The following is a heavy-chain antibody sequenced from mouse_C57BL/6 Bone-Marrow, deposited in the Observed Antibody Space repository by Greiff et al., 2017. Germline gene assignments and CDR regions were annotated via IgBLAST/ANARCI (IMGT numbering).Heavy chain of an antibody. CDR1: GYAFSSYW. D-gene: IGHD3-2*02. J-gene: IGHJ2*03. V-gene: IGHV1-80*01. CDR2: IYPGDGDT. CDR3: ARSSSGSLDFDY. Sequence: QVQLKESGAELVKPGASVKISCKASGYAFSSYWMNWVKQRPGKGLEWIGQIYPGDGDTNYNGKFKGKATLTADKSSSTAYMQLSSLTSEDSAVYFCARSSSGSLDFDYWGRGTSLTVSA.